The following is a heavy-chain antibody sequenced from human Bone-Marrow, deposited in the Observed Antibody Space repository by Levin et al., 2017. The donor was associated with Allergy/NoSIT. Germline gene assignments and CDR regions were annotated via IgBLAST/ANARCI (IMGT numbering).Heavy chain of an antibody. Sequence: PSPTLSLTCTVSGGSIRSGGYYWSWIRQHPGKGLEWIGYIYDSGSTSYNPSLESRVAISVDTSKNQFYLKLTSLTAADTAVYYCARIPDTTSEFDYWGQGTLVTVSS. CDR2: IYDSGST. CDR1: GGSIRSGGYY. D-gene: IGHD5-18*01. CDR3: ARIPDTTSEFDY. V-gene: IGHV4-31*03. J-gene: IGHJ4*02.